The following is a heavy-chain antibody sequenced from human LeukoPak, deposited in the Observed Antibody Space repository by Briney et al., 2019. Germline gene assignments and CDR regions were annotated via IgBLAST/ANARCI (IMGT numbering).Heavy chain of an antibody. V-gene: IGHV4-59*10. J-gene: IGHJ4*02. CDR2: IYTSGST. CDR1: GGSFSGYY. Sequence: PSETLSLTCAVYGGSFSGYYWSWIRQPAGKGLEWIGRIYTSGSTNYNPSLKSRVTISVDTSKNQFSLKLSSVTAADTAVYYCARGWTKWGQGTLVTVSS. D-gene: IGHD3/OR15-3a*01. CDR3: ARGWTK.